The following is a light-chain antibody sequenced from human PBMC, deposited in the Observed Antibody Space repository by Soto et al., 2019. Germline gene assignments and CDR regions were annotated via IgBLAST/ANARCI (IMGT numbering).Light chain of an antibody. CDR1: QSVNGNY. J-gene: IGKJ1*01. Sequence: EIVLTQSPGTLSLSPGEGATLSCRASQSVNGNYLAWFQQKPGQAPRLLIYSTSNRATGIPDRFSGSGSGTDFTLTISRLEPEDFVVYYCQQYDKSPWTFGQGTKVEIK. CDR3: QQYDKSPWT. CDR2: STS. V-gene: IGKV3-20*01.